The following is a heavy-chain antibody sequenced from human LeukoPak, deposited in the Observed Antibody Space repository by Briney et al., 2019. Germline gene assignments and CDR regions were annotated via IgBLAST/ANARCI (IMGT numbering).Heavy chain of an antibody. CDR1: GGTFSSYT. V-gene: IGHV1-69*02. J-gene: IGHJ3*02. CDR2: IIPILGIA. D-gene: IGHD5-24*01. CDR3: ARMGEMAIPATFDI. Sequence: SVKVSCKASGGTFSSYTISWVRQAPGQGLEWMGRIIPILGIANYAQEFQGRVTITADKSTSTAYVELSSLRSEDTAVYYCARMGEMAIPATFDIWGQGTMVTVSS.